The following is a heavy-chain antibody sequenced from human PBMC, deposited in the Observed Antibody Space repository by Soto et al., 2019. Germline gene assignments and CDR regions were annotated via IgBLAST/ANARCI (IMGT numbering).Heavy chain of an antibody. V-gene: IGHV3-30-3*01. CDR3: ARGRTVRDHDDFDL. CDR1: GFTFSSYS. CDR2: MSYDGNSK. Sequence: QVQLVESGGGVVQPGRSLRLSCAASGFTFSSYSMHWVRQAPGKGLEWVAAMSYDGNSKYFADSVKGRFTISRDNSKNTLSLPMTSLGAEDSAVYYCARGRTVRDHDDFDLWGQGTLVTVSS. D-gene: IGHD2-21*01. J-gene: IGHJ4*02.